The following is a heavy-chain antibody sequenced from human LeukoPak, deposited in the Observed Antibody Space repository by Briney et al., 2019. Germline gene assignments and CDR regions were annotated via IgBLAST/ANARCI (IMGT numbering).Heavy chain of an antibody. D-gene: IGHD3-3*01. CDR3: ARDIFDFSRTGTGRIADLPDY. V-gene: IGHV3-30*17. CDR1: GSPLTSLL. J-gene: IGHJ4*02. Sequence: GGSWESSVEAPGSPLTSLLMSGVAQAPGKGLGWVPVISLVESIKYYVDSVKGRFTISRDNSKNTLYLRMNSLRAEDTAVYYCARDIFDFSRTGTGRIADLPDYWGPGTLVTVSS. CDR2: ISLVESIK.